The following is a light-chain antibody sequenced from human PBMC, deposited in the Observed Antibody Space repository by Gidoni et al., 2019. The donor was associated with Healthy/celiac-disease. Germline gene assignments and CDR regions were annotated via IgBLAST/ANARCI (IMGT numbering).Light chain of an antibody. CDR2: AAS. CDR1: QSISSY. V-gene: IGKV1-39*01. J-gene: IGKJ2*01. Sequence: DIQMTQSHASLSASVGDIVTITCRASQSISSYLNCYQQKPGKAPKRLIYAASSLQSAVPSRFSGSVSGTDFTLTISSLQPEDFATYYCQQSYSTPPYTFXQXTKLEIK. CDR3: QQSYSTPPYT.